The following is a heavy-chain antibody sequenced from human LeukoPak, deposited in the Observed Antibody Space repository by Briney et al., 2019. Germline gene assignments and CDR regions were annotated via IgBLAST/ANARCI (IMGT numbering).Heavy chain of an antibody. J-gene: IGHJ5*01. Sequence: GGSLRLSCAASGFTSSSYSMNWVLQAPGKGLEGVACISSSSSYIYYADSVKGRFTISRDNAKNSLYLQMNNLRADDTGVYYCTSEYYESSGLYFDYWGQGTVVTVSS. CDR2: ISSSSSYI. CDR1: GFTSSSYS. CDR3: TSEYYESSGLYFDY. V-gene: IGHV3-21*04. D-gene: IGHD3-22*01.